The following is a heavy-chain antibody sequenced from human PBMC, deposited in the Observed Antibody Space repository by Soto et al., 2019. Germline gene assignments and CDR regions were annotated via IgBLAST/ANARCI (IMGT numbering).Heavy chain of an antibody. CDR2: IYYSGST. J-gene: IGHJ5*02. Sequence: SETLSLTCTVSGGSISSYYWSWIRQPPGKGLEWIGYIYYSGSTNYNPSLKSRVTISVDTSKNQFSLKLSSVTAADTAVYYCASSIAAAGAWFDPWGQGTLVTVSS. CDR3: ASSIAAAGAWFDP. V-gene: IGHV4-59*08. CDR1: GGSISSYY. D-gene: IGHD6-13*01.